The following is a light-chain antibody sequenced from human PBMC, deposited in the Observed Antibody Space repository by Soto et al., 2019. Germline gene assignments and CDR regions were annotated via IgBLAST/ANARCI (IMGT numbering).Light chain of an antibody. CDR1: QSVTTF. Sequence: EIVLTQSPATLSLSPGERATLSCRASQSVTTFLAWYQQKPGQAPRLLIYDVSNRATGIPARFSGSGSGTDFTLTISSLEPEDFAVYYCQQRTNWPLTFGGGTMVEIK. CDR3: QQRTNWPLT. J-gene: IGKJ4*01. CDR2: DVS. V-gene: IGKV3-11*01.